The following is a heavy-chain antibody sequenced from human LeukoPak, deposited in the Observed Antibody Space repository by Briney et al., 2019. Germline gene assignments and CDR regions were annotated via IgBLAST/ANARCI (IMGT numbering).Heavy chain of an antibody. Sequence: PGGSLRLSCAASGFTFSSYSMNWVRQAPGKGLEWVSSISSSSSYIYYADSVKGRFTISRDNAKNSLYLQMNSLRAEDTAVYYCARSVNYDISQEGGEDFDYWGQGTLVTVSS. CDR3: ARSVNYDISQEGGEDFDY. CDR1: GFTFSSYS. J-gene: IGHJ4*02. CDR2: ISSSSSYI. D-gene: IGHD3-9*01. V-gene: IGHV3-21*01.